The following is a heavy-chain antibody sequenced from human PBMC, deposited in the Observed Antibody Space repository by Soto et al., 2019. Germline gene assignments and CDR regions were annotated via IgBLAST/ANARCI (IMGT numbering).Heavy chain of an antibody. D-gene: IGHD5-18*01. CDR3: ARFHSYGYDWFDP. CDR2: IYHSGST. Sequence: PSETLSLTCAVSGGSISSSNWWSWVRQPPGKGLEWIGEIYHSGSTNYNPSLKSRVTISVDKSKNQFSLKLSSVTAADTAVYYCARFHSYGYDWFDPWGQGTLVTVSS. CDR1: GGSISSSNW. J-gene: IGHJ5*02. V-gene: IGHV4-4*02.